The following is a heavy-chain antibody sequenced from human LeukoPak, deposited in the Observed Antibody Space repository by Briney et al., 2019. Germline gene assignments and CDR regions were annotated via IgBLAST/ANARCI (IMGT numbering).Heavy chain of an antibody. V-gene: IGHV3-30*04. J-gene: IGHJ6*02. CDR2: ISYDGSNK. Sequence: GRSLRLSCAASGFTFSSYAMHWVRQAPGKGLEWVAVISYDGSNKYHADSVKGRFTISRDNSKNTLYLQMNSLRAEGTAVYYCAKFSGHYYDSSGYRLGMDVWGQGTTVTVSS. D-gene: IGHD3-22*01. CDR3: AKFSGHYYDSSGYRLGMDV. CDR1: GFTFSSYA.